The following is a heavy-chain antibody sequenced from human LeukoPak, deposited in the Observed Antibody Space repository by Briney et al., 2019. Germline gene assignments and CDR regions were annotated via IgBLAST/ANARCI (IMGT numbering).Heavy chain of an antibody. V-gene: IGHV1-2*02. J-gene: IGHJ4*02. CDR1: GYTFTENY. Sequence: AASVKVSCKASGYTFTENYIHWVRQAPGQGLEWMGLINPYTGAANYTQNFQGRVTMTRDTSVSKAYMHLSGLRSDHTAVYYCARGKSGYYPWGQGTLVTVSS. CDR2: INPYTGAA. CDR3: ARGKSGYYP. D-gene: IGHD3-3*01.